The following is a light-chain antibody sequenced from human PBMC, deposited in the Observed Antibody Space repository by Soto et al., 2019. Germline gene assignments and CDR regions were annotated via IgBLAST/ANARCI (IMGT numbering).Light chain of an antibody. CDR1: SSNIGNNF. Sequence: QSVLTQPPSVSAAPGQRVAISCSGSSSNIGNNFVSWYQQLPRTAPRLLIFDNNQRPSGIPDRFSGSKSGTSATLDITGVQTEDEADYYCGTWDTSLSVGIFGGGTKLTVL. V-gene: IGLV1-51*01. CDR2: DNN. J-gene: IGLJ2*01. CDR3: GTWDTSLSVGI.